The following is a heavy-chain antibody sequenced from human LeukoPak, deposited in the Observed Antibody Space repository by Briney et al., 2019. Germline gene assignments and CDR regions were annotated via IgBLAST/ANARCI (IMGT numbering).Heavy chain of an antibody. J-gene: IGHJ6*03. CDR1: GGSFSGYY. D-gene: IGHD3-3*01. CDR3: ARHDFWSGYSIYGYYYYMDV. Sequence: PSETLSLTCAVYGGSFSGYYWSWIRQPPGKGLEWIGEINHSESTNYNPSLKSRVTISVDTSKNQFSLKLSSVTAADTAVYYCARHDFWSGYSIYGYYYYMDVWGKGTTVTVSS. CDR2: INHSEST. V-gene: IGHV4-34*01.